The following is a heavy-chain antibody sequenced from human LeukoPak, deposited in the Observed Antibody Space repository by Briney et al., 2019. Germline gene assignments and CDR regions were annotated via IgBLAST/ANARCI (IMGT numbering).Heavy chain of an antibody. CDR2: IYYSGST. CDR3: ARHRVLAVVPGSFDY. Sequence: PSETLSLTRAVCGVSFSGYYWSWVRQPPRKGLEWVGGIYYSGSTYFNPSLKSRVSISVDTSKNQFSLKLSSVTAANTAVYYCARHRVLAVVPGSFDYWGQGTLVTVSA. D-gene: IGHD6-19*01. V-gene: IGHV4-39*01. J-gene: IGHJ4*02. CDR1: GVSFSGYY.